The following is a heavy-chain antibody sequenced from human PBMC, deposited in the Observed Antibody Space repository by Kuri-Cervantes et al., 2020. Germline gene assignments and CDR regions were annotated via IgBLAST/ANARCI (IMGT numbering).Heavy chain of an antibody. Sequence: GESLKISCAASGFTFSTYAMSWVRQAPGKGLEWVSTINSGGSNTYYADSVKGRFTISRDNAKNSVNLQMDNLRVDDTALYYCVRDSNWAFDLWGQGTMVTVSS. CDR1: GFTFSTYA. D-gene: IGHD5-24*01. J-gene: IGHJ3*01. V-gene: IGHV3-23*01. CDR2: INSGGSNT. CDR3: VRDSNWAFDL.